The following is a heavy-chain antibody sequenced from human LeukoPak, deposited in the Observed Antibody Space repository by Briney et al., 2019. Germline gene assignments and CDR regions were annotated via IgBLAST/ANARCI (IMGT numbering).Heavy chain of an antibody. J-gene: IGHJ6*03. CDR2: INPSGGST. CDR1: GYTFTSYY. V-gene: IGHV1-46*01. D-gene: IGHD2-2*01. CDR3: ARNPMVVVPAAPGNYYYYYYMDV. Sequence: GASVKVSCKASGYTFTSYYMHWVRQAPGQGLEWMGIINPSGGSTSYAQKFQGRVTMTRDVSTSTVYMELSSLRSEDTAVYYCARNPMVVVPAAPGNYYYYYYMDVWGKGTTVTVSS.